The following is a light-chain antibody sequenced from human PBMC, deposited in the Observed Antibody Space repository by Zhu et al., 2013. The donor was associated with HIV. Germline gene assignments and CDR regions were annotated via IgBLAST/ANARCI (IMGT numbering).Light chain of an antibody. CDR1: QNINTY. J-gene: IGKJ1*01. Sequence: IQMTQSPSSLSASVGDRATITCRPSQNINTYLNWYQQKPGKAPKVLISAASTLQSGVPSRFSGSGSGTEFTLTISSLQPDDFATYYCQQYNSYPKTFGQGTKVEVK. V-gene: IGKV1-39*01. CDR3: QQYNSYPKT. CDR2: AAS.